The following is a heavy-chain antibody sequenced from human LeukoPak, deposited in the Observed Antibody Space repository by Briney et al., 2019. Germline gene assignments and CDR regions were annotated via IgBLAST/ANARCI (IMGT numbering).Heavy chain of an antibody. CDR1: GFTFSSYG. CDR2: IWYDGSNK. Sequence: GRSLRLSCAASGFTFSSYGMHWVRQAPGKGLEWVAVIWYDGSNKYYADSVKGRFTISRDNSKNTLYLQMNSLRAEDTAVYYCAREWSYYDSSGYYTGYYFDYWGQGTLVTVSS. D-gene: IGHD3-22*01. CDR3: AREWSYYDSSGYYTGYYFDY. V-gene: IGHV3-33*01. J-gene: IGHJ4*02.